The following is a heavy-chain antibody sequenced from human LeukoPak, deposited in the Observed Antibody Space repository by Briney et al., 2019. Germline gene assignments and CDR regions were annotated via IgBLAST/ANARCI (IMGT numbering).Heavy chain of an antibody. J-gene: IGHJ4*02. CDR1: GFTFSSYA. V-gene: IGHV3-33*01. Sequence: PGRSLRLSCAASGFTFSSYAMHWVRQPPGKGLEWVTLIQRDGSDQYYADSVKGRFTISRDNSKNTLYLQMNSLRAEDTAVYYCARDRGYASGHPFDYWGQGTLVTVSS. CDR3: ARDRGYASGHPFDY. CDR2: IQRDGSDQ. D-gene: IGHD5-18*01.